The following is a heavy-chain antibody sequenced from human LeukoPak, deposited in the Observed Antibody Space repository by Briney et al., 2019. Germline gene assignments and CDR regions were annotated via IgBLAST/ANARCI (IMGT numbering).Heavy chain of an antibody. V-gene: IGHV1-18*01. D-gene: IGHD6-13*01. J-gene: IGHJ5*02. CDR1: GYIFISYG. CDR2: ISAYNGNT. Sequence: AASVKVSCKASGYIFISYGISWVRQAPGQGLEWMGWISAYNGNTKYAQKLQGRVTMTTDTSTSTAYMELRSLRSDDTAVYYCARGGVVRQQLVKFDPWGQGTLVTVSS. CDR3: ARGGVVRQQLVKFDP.